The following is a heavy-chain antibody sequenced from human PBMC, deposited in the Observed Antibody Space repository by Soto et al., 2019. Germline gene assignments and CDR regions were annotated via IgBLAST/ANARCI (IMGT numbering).Heavy chain of an antibody. CDR2: IVSMLGTP. CDR3: ATNGTYSSSPSHYYGMDV. D-gene: IGHD6-6*01. CDR1: GGTFGNFI. Sequence: QVQLVQSGAEVREPGSSVRVSCKASGGTFGNFIMNWVRQTPGQGLEWMGGIVSMLGTPTYAEKFKGRVRISAAGSTSTTYKQLTSMITEDTAIYYCATNGTYSSSPSHYYGMDVWGQGTTVTVSS. V-gene: IGHV1-69*01. J-gene: IGHJ6*02.